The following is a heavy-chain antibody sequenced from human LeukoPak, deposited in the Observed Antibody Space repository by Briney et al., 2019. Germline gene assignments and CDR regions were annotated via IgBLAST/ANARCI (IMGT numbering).Heavy chain of an antibody. D-gene: IGHD3-10*01. CDR1: GFTFSSYG. V-gene: IGHV3-30*18. Sequence: PGRSLRLSCAASGFTFSSYGMHWVRQAPGKGLEWVAVISYDGSDKYYADSVKGRFTISRDNSKNTLYLQMNSLRAEDTAVYYCVKDRGSYIYGSGRYSNAGHFDYWGQGTLVTVSS. CDR2: ISYDGSDK. CDR3: VKDRGSYIYGSGRYSNAGHFDY. J-gene: IGHJ4*02.